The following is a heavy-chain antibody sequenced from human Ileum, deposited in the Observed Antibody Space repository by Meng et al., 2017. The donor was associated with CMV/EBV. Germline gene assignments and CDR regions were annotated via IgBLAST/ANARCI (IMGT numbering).Heavy chain of an antibody. CDR2: VNPNSGNT. J-gene: IGHJ5*01. CDR1: GYPFTNYD. V-gene: IGHV1-8*01. Sequence: ASLKVSCNASGYPFTNYDIYWWRQATGQGPEWMGWVNPNSGNTGYAQKFQGRLIMSRNSSIDTAYMELSSLRSDDTAVYYCARRRNWFDSWGQGTLVTVSS. CDR3: ARRRNWFDS.